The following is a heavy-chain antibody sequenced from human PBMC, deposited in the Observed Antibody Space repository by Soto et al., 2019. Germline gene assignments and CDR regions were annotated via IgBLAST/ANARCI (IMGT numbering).Heavy chain of an antibody. Sequence: NPSETLSLTCTVSGDSISSSTYYWGWIRQPPGKGLEWIGCIYHTGTTYYNPSLKSRVTISVDTSKNQFSLKLSSATAADTAVYYCARPYFSSSSMFDYWGQGTLVTVSS. CDR2: IYHTGTT. CDR1: GDSISSSTYY. CDR3: ARPYFSSSSMFDY. V-gene: IGHV4-39*01. D-gene: IGHD6-6*01. J-gene: IGHJ4*02.